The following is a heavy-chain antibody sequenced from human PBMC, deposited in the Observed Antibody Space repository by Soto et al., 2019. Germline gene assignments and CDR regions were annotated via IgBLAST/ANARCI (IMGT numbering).Heavy chain of an antibody. Sequence: QLQLQESGSGLVKPSQTLSLTCAVSGSSISSGGYSWSWLRQPPGKGLEWIGSIYHSGSTYYNPSLKSRATIAVDRSKTQFSLKLSSVTAADTAVDYCARVPDRWGQGTLVTVSS. CDR3: ARVPDR. CDR1: GSSISSGGYS. J-gene: IGHJ5*02. CDR2: IYHSGST. D-gene: IGHD2-2*01. V-gene: IGHV4-30-2*01.